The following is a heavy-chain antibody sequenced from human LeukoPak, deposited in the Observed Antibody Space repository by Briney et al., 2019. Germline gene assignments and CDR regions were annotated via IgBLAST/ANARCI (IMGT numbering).Heavy chain of an antibody. V-gene: IGHV3-23*01. J-gene: IGHJ6*02. Sequence: GGSLRLSCAASGFTFSSYAMSWVRQAPGKGLEWVSVISDSGDSTYSADSVKGQFTISRDNSKNTLYLQMNSLRADDTAVYYCAKEIAVAGDYSHYGMDVWGQGSTVTVSS. D-gene: IGHD6-13*01. CDR2: ISDSGDST. CDR3: AKEIAVAGDYSHYGMDV. CDR1: GFTFSSYA.